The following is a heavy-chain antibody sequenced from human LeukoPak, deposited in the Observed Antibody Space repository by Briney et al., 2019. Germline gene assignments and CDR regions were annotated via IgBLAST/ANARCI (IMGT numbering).Heavy chain of an antibody. D-gene: IGHD6-19*01. CDR3: ARFTFPGYSSGWYLGGYCYYYGMDV. V-gene: IGHV5-51*01. J-gene: IGHJ6*02. CDR2: IYPGDSDT. Sequence: GESLKISCKGSGYSFTSYWIGWLRQMPGKGLEWMGIIYPGDSDTRYSPSFQGQVTISADKSISTAYLQWSSLKASDTAMYYCARFTFPGYSSGWYLGGYCYYYGMDVWGQGTTVTVSS. CDR1: GYSFTSYW.